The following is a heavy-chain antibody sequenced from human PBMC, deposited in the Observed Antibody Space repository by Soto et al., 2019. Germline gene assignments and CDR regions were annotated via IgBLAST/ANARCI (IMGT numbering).Heavy chain of an antibody. CDR2: IKSKTDGGTT. CDR3: TTDPPLTTIFGVVPLPLYYFDY. Sequence: PGGSLRLSCAASGFTFSNAWMSWVRQAPGKGLEWVGRIKSKTDGGTTDYAAPVKGKFTISRDDSKNTLCLQMNSLKTEDTAVYYCTTDPPLTTIFGVVPLPLYYFDYWGQGTLVTVSS. D-gene: IGHD3-3*01. CDR1: GFTFSNAW. J-gene: IGHJ4*02. V-gene: IGHV3-15*01.